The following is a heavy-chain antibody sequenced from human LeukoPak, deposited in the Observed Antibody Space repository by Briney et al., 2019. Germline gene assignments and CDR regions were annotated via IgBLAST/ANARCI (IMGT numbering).Heavy chain of an antibody. Sequence: GGSLRLSCAASGFTFSSFELNWVRQAPGKGLEWVSYISSSGSTIYYADSVKGRFTISRDNAKNSLSLQMSSLRAEDTALYYCARARYSGTYSGAFDLWGPGTMVTVSS. CDR3: ARARYSGTYSGAFDL. CDR2: ISSSGSTI. V-gene: IGHV3-48*03. J-gene: IGHJ3*01. CDR1: GFTFSSFE. D-gene: IGHD1-26*01.